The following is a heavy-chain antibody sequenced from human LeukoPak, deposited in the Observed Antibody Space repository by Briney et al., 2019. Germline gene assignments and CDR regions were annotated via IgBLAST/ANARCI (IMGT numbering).Heavy chain of an antibody. CDR3: ARDTVIPDFRAFDI. J-gene: IGHJ3*02. V-gene: IGHV1-69*13. D-gene: IGHD4-11*01. CDR2: IIPIFGTA. Sequence: ASVKVSCKASGGTFSSYAISWVRQAPGQGLEWMGGIIPIFGTANYAQKFQGRVTITADESTSTAYMELSSLRSEDTAVYYCARDTVIPDFRAFDIWGQGTMVTVSS. CDR1: GGTFSSYA.